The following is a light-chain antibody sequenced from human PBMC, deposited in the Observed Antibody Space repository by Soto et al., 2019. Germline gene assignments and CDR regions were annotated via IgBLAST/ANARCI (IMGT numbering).Light chain of an antibody. J-gene: IGKJ2*01. CDR3: QQYGRSTMYT. V-gene: IGKV3-20*01. CDR2: DAS. Sequence: EIELTQSPGTLSLSPGERATLSCRASQSVSSSYLAWYQQKPGQAPRLLIYDASSRATGIPDRFSGSGSGTDFTLTISRLEPEDLAVYYCQQYGRSTMYTFGQGTRLEIK. CDR1: QSVSSSY.